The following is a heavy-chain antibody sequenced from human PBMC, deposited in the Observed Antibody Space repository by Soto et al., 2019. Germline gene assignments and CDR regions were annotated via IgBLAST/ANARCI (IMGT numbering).Heavy chain of an antibody. Sequence: GASVKVSCKASGYTFTSYGISWVRQAPGQGLEWMGWINAGNGNTKYSQKFQGRVTITRDTSASTAYMELSSLRSEDTAVYYCARIRCSSTSCSRFDPWGQGTLVTVS. D-gene: IGHD2-2*01. CDR3: ARIRCSSTSCSRFDP. J-gene: IGHJ5*02. CDR2: INAGNGNT. CDR1: GYTFTSYG. V-gene: IGHV1-3*01.